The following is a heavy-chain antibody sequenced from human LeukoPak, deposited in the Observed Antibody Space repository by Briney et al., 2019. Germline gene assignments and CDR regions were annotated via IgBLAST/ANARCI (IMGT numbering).Heavy chain of an antibody. J-gene: IGHJ5*02. Sequence: ASVKVSCKASGYTFTGYYMHWVRQAPGQGLEWMGWINPNSGGTNYAQKFQGRVTMTRDTSISTAYMELSRLRSDDTAVYYCARGPSLLIAAAGTGGLDWFDPWGQGTLVTVSS. CDR3: ARGPSLLIAAAGTGGLDWFDP. V-gene: IGHV1-2*02. CDR2: INPNSGGT. CDR1: GYTFTGYY. D-gene: IGHD6-13*01.